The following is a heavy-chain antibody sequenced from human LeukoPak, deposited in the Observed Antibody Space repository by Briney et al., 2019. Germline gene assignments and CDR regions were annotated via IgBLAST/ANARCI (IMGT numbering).Heavy chain of an antibody. CDR3: ARDRRGEYDFWSGYHLDY. CDR1: GGTFSSYA. D-gene: IGHD3-3*01. V-gene: IGHV1-69*05. Sequence: ASVNVSCKASGGTFSSYAISWVRQAPGQGLEWMGWISAYNGNTNYAQKFQGRVTITTDESTSTAYMELSSLRSEDTAVYYCARDRRGEYDFWSGYHLDYWGQGTLVTVSS. J-gene: IGHJ4*02. CDR2: ISAYNGNT.